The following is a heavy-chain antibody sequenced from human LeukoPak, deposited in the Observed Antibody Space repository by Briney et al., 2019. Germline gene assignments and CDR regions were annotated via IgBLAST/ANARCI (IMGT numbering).Heavy chain of an antibody. J-gene: IGHJ5*02. V-gene: IGHV3-73*01. CDR3: TRQSPRDIVVVVAATNWFDP. CDR2: IRSKANSYAT. D-gene: IGHD2-15*01. Sequence: GGSLRLSCAASGFTFSGSAMHWVRQASGKGLEWVGRIRSKANSYATAYAASVKGRFTISRDDSKNTAYLQMNSLKTEDTAVYYCTRQSPRDIVVVVAATNWFDPWGQGTLVTVS. CDR1: GFTFSGSA.